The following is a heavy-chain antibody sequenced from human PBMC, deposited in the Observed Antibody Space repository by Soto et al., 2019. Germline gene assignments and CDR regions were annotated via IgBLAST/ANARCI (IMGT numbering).Heavy chain of an antibody. CDR3: ARGQTGGGWGYYFDY. V-gene: IGHV1-69*12. D-gene: IGHD3-16*01. J-gene: IGHJ4*02. CDR2: IIPIFGTA. Sequence: QVQLVQSGAEVKKPGSSVKVSCKASGGTFSSYAIDWVRQAPGQGLEWMGGIIPIFGTADYAQKFQGRVTITADASTSPAYMALSSLRSEDTAVYYCARGQTGGGWGYYFDYWGQGTLVTVSS. CDR1: GGTFSSYA.